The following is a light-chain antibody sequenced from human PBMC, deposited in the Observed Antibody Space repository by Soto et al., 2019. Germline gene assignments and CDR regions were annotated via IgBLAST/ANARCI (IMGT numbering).Light chain of an antibody. Sequence: QSVLTQPASVSGSPGQSITISCTGTSSDVGGYKHVSWYQQHPGKVPKLMIFEFSNRPSGVSYRFSGSKSGNTASLTISGLQAEDEADYYCSSYTGSSTLYVFGTGTKLTVL. CDR1: SSDVGGYKH. V-gene: IGLV2-14*01. CDR3: SSYTGSSTLYV. J-gene: IGLJ1*01. CDR2: EFS.